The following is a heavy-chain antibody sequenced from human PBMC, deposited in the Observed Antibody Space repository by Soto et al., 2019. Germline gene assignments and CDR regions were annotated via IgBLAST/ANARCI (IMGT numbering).Heavy chain of an antibody. CDR2: ISSDGSKK. D-gene: IGHD5-12*01. J-gene: IGHJ6*02. V-gene: IGHV3-30*18. Sequence: QVQLVESGGGVVQPGRSLRLSCAASRFISSTSGMHWVRQVPGKGLEWVAVISSDGSKKYYADSVKGRCTISRDKAKNTLYVEMSSLRAEDTAVYYCVKGLDASSGYGDWGMEVWGHETTVTVSS. CDR1: RFISSTSG. CDR3: VKGLDASSGYGDWGMEV.